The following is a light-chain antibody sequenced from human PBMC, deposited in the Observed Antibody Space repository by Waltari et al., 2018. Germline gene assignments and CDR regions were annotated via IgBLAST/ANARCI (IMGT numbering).Light chain of an antibody. Sequence: DIQMTQSPSTLSASVGDRVPITCRASQSISDWLAWYQQKPGKAPNLLIYKAFNLESGVPSRFSGSGSGTEFTLTISSLQPDDFATYYCQQYNSFWTFGQGTKVEIK. J-gene: IGKJ1*01. CDR2: KAF. V-gene: IGKV1-5*03. CDR3: QQYNSFWT. CDR1: QSISDW.